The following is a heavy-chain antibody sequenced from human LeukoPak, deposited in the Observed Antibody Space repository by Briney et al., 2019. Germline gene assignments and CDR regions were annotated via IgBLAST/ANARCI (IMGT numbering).Heavy chain of an antibody. CDR1: GYTLTELS. J-gene: IGHJ6*02. CDR3: ATVSEARYYYYGMDV. Sequence: VASVKVSCKVSGYTLTELSMHWVRQAPGKGLEWMGGFDPVDGETIYAQKFQGRVTMTEDTSTDTAYMELSSLRSEDTAVYYCATVSEARYYYYGMDVWGQGTTVTVSS. V-gene: IGHV1-24*01. CDR2: FDPVDGET. D-gene: IGHD1-14*01.